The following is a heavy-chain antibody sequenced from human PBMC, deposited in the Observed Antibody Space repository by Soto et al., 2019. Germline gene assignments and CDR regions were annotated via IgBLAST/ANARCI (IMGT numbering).Heavy chain of an antibody. CDR3: SRVGCSNSKCYTRGMDV. CDR2: IYSDGTT. V-gene: IGHV4-4*07. D-gene: IGHD2-2*01. J-gene: IGHJ6*02. Sequence: SETLSLTCTVSGGSISGYYWSWVRQPAGKGLEWVGRIYSDGTTNYSPSLKSRVTMSLDTSKDQFSLHLNSVTAADTAVYYCSRVGCSNSKCYTRGMDVWGQGNTVT. CDR1: GGSISGYY.